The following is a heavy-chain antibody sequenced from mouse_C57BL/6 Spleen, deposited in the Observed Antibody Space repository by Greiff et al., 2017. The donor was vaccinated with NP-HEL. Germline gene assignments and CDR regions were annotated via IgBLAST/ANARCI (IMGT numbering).Heavy chain of an antibody. CDR3: ARDRVRQDYAMDY. CDR2: ISYDGST. V-gene: IGHV3-6*01. J-gene: IGHJ4*01. Sequence: EVQLMESGPGLVKPSPSLSLTCSVTGYSITSGYYCNWIRQFPGNKLEWMGYISYDGSTNYNPSFKNRISITPDTSTNQVFLKLNSVTTEDTATYYCARDRVRQDYAMDYWGQGTSVTVSS. CDR1: GYSITSGYY. D-gene: IGHD2-14*01.